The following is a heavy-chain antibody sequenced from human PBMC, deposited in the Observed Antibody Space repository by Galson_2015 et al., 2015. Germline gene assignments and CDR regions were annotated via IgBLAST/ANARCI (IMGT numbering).Heavy chain of an antibody. CDR3: AKDWDDSSGYSSEYFQH. CDR1: GFTFSSYA. J-gene: IGHJ1*01. V-gene: IGHV3-23*01. CDR2: ISGSGGST. Sequence: SLRLSCAASGFTFSSYAMSWVRQAPGKGLEWVSAISGSGGSTYYADSVKGRFTISRDNSKNTLYLQMNSLRAEDTAVYYCAKDWDDSSGYSSEYFQHWGQGTLVTVSS. D-gene: IGHD3-22*01.